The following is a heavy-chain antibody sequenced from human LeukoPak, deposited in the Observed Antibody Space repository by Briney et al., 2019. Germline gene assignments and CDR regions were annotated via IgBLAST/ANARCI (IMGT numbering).Heavy chain of an antibody. CDR1: GGSFSGYY. V-gene: IGHV4-34*01. CDR3: ARGGVRGPSGLCAFDM. D-gene: IGHD3-10*01. Sequence: SETLSLTCAVYGGSFSGYYWSWIRQPPGKGLEWIGEINHSGSTNYNPSLKSRVTISVDTSKNQFSLKLSSVTAADTAVYYCARGGVRGPSGLCAFDMWGQGTMVTVSS. CDR2: INHSGST. J-gene: IGHJ3*02.